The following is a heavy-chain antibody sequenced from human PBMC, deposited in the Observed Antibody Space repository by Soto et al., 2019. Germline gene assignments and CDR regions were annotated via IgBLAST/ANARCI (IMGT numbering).Heavy chain of an antibody. J-gene: IGHJ4*02. V-gene: IGHV4-34*01. CDR3: ARKPDYGDYAGEDD. CDR2: INHRGST. D-gene: IGHD4-17*01. Sequence: SETLSLTCAVYGGSFRRYYWSWIRQPPGKGLEWIGEINHRGSTNYNPSLKGRVTISVDTSKNQFSLKLSSVTAADTAVYYCARKPDYGDYAGEDDRGQGTLVTVSS. CDR1: GGSFRRYY.